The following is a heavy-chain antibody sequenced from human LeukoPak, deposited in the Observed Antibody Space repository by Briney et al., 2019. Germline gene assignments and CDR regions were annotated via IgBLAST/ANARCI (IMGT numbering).Heavy chain of an antibody. CDR2: IIPIFGTA. Sequence: SVKVSCKASGYTFTSYGISWVRQAPGQGLEWMGGIIPIFGTANYAQKFQGRVTITADESTSTAYMELSSLRSEDTAVYYCARVSYSSSWYYYYGMDVWGQGTTVTVSS. CDR3: ARVSYSSSWYYYYGMDV. J-gene: IGHJ6*02. V-gene: IGHV1-69*13. D-gene: IGHD6-13*01. CDR1: GYTFTSYG.